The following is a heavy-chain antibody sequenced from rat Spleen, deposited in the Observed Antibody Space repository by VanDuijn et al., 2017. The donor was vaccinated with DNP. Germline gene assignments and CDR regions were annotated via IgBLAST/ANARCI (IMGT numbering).Heavy chain of an antibody. CDR1: GFTFSNYY. Sequence: EVQLVESGGGLVQPGRSMKLSCAASGFTFSNYYMAWVRQAPTKGLEWVAAISTGGGTSYPDSVKGRFTISRDNAENTVYLQMSSLRSEDTATYYCAKDYHYYAMDAWGQGTSVTVSS. D-gene: IGHD1-1*01. V-gene: IGHV5-25*01. CDR2: ISTGGGT. CDR3: AKDYHYYAMDA. J-gene: IGHJ4*01.